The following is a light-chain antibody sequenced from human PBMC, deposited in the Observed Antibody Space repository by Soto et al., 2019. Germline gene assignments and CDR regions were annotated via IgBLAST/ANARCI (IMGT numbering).Light chain of an antibody. CDR2: AAA. Sequence: DIQMTQSPSSLSASVGARVTITCRASQGIANYLAWYQQKPGKGPKLLIYAAATLQSGVPSRFSGSGSGTDFTLTISSLEPEDFAVYYGQQRSDWLPITFGQGTRLEIK. V-gene: IGKV1-27*01. CDR1: QGIANY. CDR3: QQRSDWLPIT. J-gene: IGKJ5*01.